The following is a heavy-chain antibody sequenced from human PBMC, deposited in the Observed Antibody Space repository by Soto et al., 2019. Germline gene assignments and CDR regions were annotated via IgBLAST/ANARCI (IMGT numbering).Heavy chain of an antibody. V-gene: IGHV3-30-3*01. CDR3: AREGTYGGSVGWFDP. CDR1: GFTFSSYA. D-gene: IGHD4-17*01. Sequence: GGSLRLSCAASGFTFSSYAMHWVRQAPGKGLEWVAVISYDGSNKYYADSVKGRFTISRDNSKNTLYLQMNSLRAEDTAVYYCAREGTYGGSVGWFDPWGQGTLVTVSS. J-gene: IGHJ5*02. CDR2: ISYDGSNK.